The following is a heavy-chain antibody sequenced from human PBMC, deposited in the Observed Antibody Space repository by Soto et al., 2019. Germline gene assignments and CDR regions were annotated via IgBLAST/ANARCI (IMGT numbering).Heavy chain of an antibody. CDR3: ARGEYYYDSSGYLTDY. V-gene: IGHV3-33*01. J-gene: IGHJ4*02. CDR2: IWYDGSNK. D-gene: IGHD3-22*01. Sequence: GGSLRLSCAASGFTFSSYGMHWVRQAPGKGLEWVAVIWYDGSNKYYADSVKGRFTISRDNSKNTLYLQMNSLRAEDTAVYYCARGEYYYDSSGYLTDYWGQGTLVTVSS. CDR1: GFTFSSYG.